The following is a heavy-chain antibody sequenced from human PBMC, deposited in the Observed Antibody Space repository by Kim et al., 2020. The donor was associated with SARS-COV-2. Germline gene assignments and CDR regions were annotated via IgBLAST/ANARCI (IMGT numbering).Heavy chain of an antibody. CDR1: GFTFSDHY. D-gene: IGHD3-22*01. Sequence: GGSLRLSCEASGFTFSDHYMDWVRQAPGRGLEWVGRTRNKAKSYTTEYAASVKGRFTISRDDSKNSLYLQMNSLKTEDTAVYYCARGDSSSGHYYPGYWGQGTLVTVSS. J-gene: IGHJ4*02. CDR2: TRNKAKSYTT. V-gene: IGHV3-72*01. CDR3: ARGDSSSGHYYPGY.